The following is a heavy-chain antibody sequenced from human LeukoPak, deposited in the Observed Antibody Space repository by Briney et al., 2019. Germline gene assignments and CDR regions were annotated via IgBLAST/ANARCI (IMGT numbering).Heavy chain of an antibody. J-gene: IGHJ6*03. CDR1: GVPFSTYD. CDR3: ARCAGRFGELPLYYYYIDV. D-gene: IGHD3-10*01. CDR2: ISYGGRNK. V-gene: IGHV3-30*03. Sequence: PGGSLRLSCAASGVPFSTYDMHWVRQAPGKGLGWVADISYGGRNKLYADSVKGRFTIYRDNSKNTPYLQMNSLRPEDTAVYYCARCAGRFGELPLYYYYIDVWGKGTTVTVSS.